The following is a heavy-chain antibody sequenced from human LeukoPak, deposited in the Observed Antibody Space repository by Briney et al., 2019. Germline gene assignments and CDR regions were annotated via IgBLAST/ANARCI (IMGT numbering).Heavy chain of an antibody. D-gene: IGHD3-3*01. J-gene: IGHJ5*02. V-gene: IGHV4-59*01. CDR3: ARDGSYYYFWSGYHNWFDP. CDR1: GGSISSYY. CDR2: IYYSGST. Sequence: SSETLSLTCTVSGGSISSYYWSWIRQPPGKGLEWIGYIYYSGSTNYNPSLKSRVTISVDTSKNQFSLKLSSVTAADTAVYYCARDGSYYYFWSGYHNWFDPTGQGTLVTVSP.